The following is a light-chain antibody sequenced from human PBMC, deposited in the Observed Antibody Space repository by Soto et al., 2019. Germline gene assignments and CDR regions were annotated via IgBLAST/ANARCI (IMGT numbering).Light chain of an antibody. J-gene: IGKJ3*01. CDR2: AAS. V-gene: IGKV1-39*01. Sequence: IQVTQSPSSLSASVGDSVTITCRTSQGIRSALGWYQQKPGKVPKLLIYAASILQSGVPSRFSGSGSGTDFTLTISSLQPEDFATYYCQQSYSTPFTFGPGTKVDIK. CDR3: QQSYSTPFT. CDR1: QGIRSA.